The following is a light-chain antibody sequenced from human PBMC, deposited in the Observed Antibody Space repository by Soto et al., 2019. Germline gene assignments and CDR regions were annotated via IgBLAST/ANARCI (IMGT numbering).Light chain of an antibody. CDR3: SAYTVSRTYV. V-gene: IGLV2-14*03. CDR1: SSDVGAYNF. CDR2: NVY. Sequence: VLTQPASVSGSPGQSITISCTGTSSDVGAYNFVSWHQQHPGKAPKLMIYNVYDRPSGISYRFSGSKSGNTASLTISGLQGEDEADYYCSAYTVSRTYVFGTGTRSPS. J-gene: IGLJ1*01.